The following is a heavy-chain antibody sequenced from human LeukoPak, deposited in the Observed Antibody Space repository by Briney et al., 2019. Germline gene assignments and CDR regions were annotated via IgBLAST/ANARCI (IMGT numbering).Heavy chain of an antibody. J-gene: IGHJ4*02. Sequence: ASVKVSCKTSGYTFMKYGIIWVRQSPGQGPEWMGWISAYNGNAKYAQNVQDRLTMTIDTSTSTVYMELRSLRSDDTAVYYCARDSYDILTGYKLDYWGQGTLVTVSS. D-gene: IGHD3-9*01. CDR3: ARDSYDILTGYKLDY. CDR2: ISAYNGNA. CDR1: GYTFMKYG. V-gene: IGHV1-18*01.